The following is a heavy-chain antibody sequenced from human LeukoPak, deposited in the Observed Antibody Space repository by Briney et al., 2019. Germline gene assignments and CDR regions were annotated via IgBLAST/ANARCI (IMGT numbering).Heavy chain of an antibody. CDR3: ARDKSVFRGVISPRYFDY. CDR1: GFTFSSYS. Sequence: PGGSLRLSCAASGFTFSSYSMNWVRQAPGKGLEWVSSISSSSSYIYYADSVEGRFTISRDNAKNSLYLQMNSLRAEDTAVYYCARDKSVFRGVISPRYFDYWGQGTLVTVSS. V-gene: IGHV3-21*01. CDR2: ISSSSSYI. J-gene: IGHJ4*02. D-gene: IGHD3-10*01.